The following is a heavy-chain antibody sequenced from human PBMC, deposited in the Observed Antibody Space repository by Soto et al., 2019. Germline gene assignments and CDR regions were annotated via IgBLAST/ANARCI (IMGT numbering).Heavy chain of an antibody. D-gene: IGHD2-15*01. V-gene: IGHV3-48*03. CDR3: ARYCSGGTCNDGNMAV. J-gene: IGHJ6*02. CDR1: GITFSNYE. CDR2: ISSSGGTT. Sequence: PGGSLRLSCAASGITFSNYEMNWVRQAPGKGLEWVSYISSSGGTTYYAGSVKGRFTISRDNAKSSLYLQMNSLRAEDTAVYYCARYCSGGTCNDGNMAVWGQGPKATVS.